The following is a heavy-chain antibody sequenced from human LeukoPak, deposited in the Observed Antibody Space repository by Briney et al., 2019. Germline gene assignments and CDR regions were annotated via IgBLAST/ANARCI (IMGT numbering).Heavy chain of an antibody. V-gene: IGHV4-59*01. CDR2: FYHSGGT. CDR3: ARGAGSSWYSLWKF. CDR1: GASISSYY. D-gene: IGHD6-13*01. Sequence: SETLSLTCNVSGASISSYYWGWIRQPPGEGLEWIGYFYHSGGTNYNPSLKSRATISIDTSKNEVSLKLRSVTAADTAVYYCARGAGSSWYSLWKFWGQGTLVTVSS. J-gene: IGHJ4*02.